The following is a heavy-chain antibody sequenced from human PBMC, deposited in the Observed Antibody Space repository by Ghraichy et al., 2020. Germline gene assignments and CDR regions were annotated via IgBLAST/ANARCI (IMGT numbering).Heavy chain of an antibody. D-gene: IGHD6-13*01. J-gene: IGHJ6*02. V-gene: IGHV4-31*03. CDR1: GGAISSGGYY. CDR3: ARDYSRTPGQMDI. CDR2: VFHNGNA. Sequence: SQTLSLTCTVSGGAISSGGYYWSWVRQRPGKGLEWIGYVFHNGNAYYNPSLKSRVTISPDTSQNLISLKVASLTVADTAVYYCARDYSRTPGQMDIWGQGTTVTVSS.